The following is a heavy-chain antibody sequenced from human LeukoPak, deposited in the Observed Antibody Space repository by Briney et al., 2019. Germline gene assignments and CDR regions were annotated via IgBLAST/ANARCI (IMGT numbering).Heavy chain of an antibody. CDR2: IWYDGSNK. V-gene: IGHV3-33*01. CDR3: VSRGNSGTYFGY. D-gene: IGHD1-26*01. J-gene: IGHJ4*02. CDR1: GFTFSSYG. Sequence: GGSLRLSCAASGFTFSSYGMHWVRQAPGKGLEWVVVIWYDGSNKYYEDSVKGRFTISRDNSKNTLYLQMNSLRAEDTAVYYCVSRGNSGTYFGYWGQGTLVTVSS.